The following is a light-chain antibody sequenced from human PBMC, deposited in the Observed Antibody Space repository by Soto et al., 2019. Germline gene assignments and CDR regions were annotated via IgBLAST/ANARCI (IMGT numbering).Light chain of an antibody. CDR1: NTDVGGYNY. J-gene: IGLJ6*01. V-gene: IGLV2-14*01. Sequence: QSALTQPASVSGSPGQSITVSCTGTNTDVGGYNYVSWYQHRPGKAPRLMIYEVRNRLSGVSNRFSGSKSGNTASLTISGRQSEYEADYYCTSYTPTGALVFGSGTKVTVL. CDR3: TSYTPTGALV. CDR2: EVR.